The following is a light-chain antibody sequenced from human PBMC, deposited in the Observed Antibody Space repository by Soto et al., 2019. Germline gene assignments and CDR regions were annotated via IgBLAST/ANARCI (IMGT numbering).Light chain of an antibody. Sequence: FPLTQTPSTLDASVADSITIPCRASESISSWLAWYQQKPGKAPKLLIYDASSLESGVPSRFSGSGSGTEFTLTISSLQPDDFATYYCQQYNSYSRTFGQGTKVDI. CDR3: QQYNSYSRT. V-gene: IGKV1-5*01. CDR1: ESISSW. J-gene: IGKJ1*01. CDR2: DAS.